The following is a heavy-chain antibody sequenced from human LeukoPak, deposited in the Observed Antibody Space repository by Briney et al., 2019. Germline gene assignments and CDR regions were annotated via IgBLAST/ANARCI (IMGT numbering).Heavy chain of an antibody. D-gene: IGHD5-18*01. CDR1: GFTFSTYS. Sequence: GGSLRLSCAASGFTFSTYSMNWVRQAPGKGLEWVSFISTGSSTIYYADSVKGRFTIARDNAKNSLYMQMNSLRDEDTAVYYCARVAEIQLWLRSAFDYWGQGTLVTVSS. V-gene: IGHV3-48*02. J-gene: IGHJ4*02. CDR2: ISTGSSTI. CDR3: ARVAEIQLWLRSAFDY.